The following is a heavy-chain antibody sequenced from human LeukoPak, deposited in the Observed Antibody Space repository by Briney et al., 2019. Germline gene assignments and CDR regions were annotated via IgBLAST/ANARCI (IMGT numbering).Heavy chain of an antibody. CDR1: GFTFSSYE. CDR3: AREGAGAFDI. V-gene: IGHV3-48*03. CDR2: ISSSGSTI. Sequence: GGSLRPSCAASGFTFSSYEMNWVRQAPGKGLEWVSYISSSGSTIYYADSVKGRFTISRDNAKNSLYLQMNSLRAEDTAVYYCAREGAGAFDIWGQGTMVTVSS. J-gene: IGHJ3*02.